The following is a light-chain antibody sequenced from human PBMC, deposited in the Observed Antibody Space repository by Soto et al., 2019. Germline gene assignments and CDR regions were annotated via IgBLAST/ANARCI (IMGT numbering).Light chain of an antibody. CDR2: QVS. J-gene: IGKJ5*01. CDR3: MQGTHWPIT. V-gene: IGKV2-30*01. CDR1: RSLVYRDGNIY. Sequence: DVLMTQSPLSLPVTLGQPASISCRSGRSLVYRDGNIYVNWFQQRPGQSPRRLIYQVSKRDSGVPDRFSGSGAGTDFTLQISRVGAEDVGIYYCMQGTHWPITFGQGTRLEIK.